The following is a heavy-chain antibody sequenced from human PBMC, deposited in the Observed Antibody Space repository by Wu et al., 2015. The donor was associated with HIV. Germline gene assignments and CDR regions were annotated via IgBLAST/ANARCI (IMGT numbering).Heavy chain of an antibody. CDR1: GYTFTSYD. V-gene: IGHV1-8*01. D-gene: IGHD2-15*01. J-gene: IGHJ6*02. CDR3: ARGGYCSGGSCYSHYYYYYGMDV. CDR2: MNPNSGNT. Sequence: QVQLVQSGAEVKKPGASVKVSCKASGYTFTSYDINWVRQATGQGLEWMGWMNPNSGNTGYAQKFQGRVTMTRNTSISTAYMELSSLRSEDTAVYYCARGGYCSGGSCYSHYYYYYGMDVWGQGTTVTVSS.